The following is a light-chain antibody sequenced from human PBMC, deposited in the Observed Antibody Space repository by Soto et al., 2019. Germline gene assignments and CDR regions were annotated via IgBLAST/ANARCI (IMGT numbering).Light chain of an antibody. J-gene: IGKJ1*01. Sequence: AIRMTQSPSSFSASTGDRVTITCRASQGISSYLAWYQQKPAKAPKHLIYAAATLQSGVPSRFSGSGSGTDFTLTISCLQPEDFATYYCQQYYSYPQTFGQGTKVEIK. CDR2: AAA. CDR1: QGISSY. CDR3: QQYYSYPQT. V-gene: IGKV1-8*01.